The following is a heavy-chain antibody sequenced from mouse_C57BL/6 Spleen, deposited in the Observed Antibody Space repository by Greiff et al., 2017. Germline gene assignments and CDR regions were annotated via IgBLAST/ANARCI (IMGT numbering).Heavy chain of an antibody. Sequence: VHLVESGPGLVAPSQSLSITCTVSGFSLTSYGVDWVRQPPGKGLEWLGVIWGGGSTDYTSALMSRLSISKDNSKSQVFLKMNSLQTDDTAKYYCNNHMPMLGGYDAMDYWGQGTSVTVAS. CDR2: IWGGGST. J-gene: IGHJ4*01. V-gene: IGHV2-9*01. CDR1: GFSLTSYG. CDR3: NNHMPMLGGYDAMDY. D-gene: IGHD6-1*01.